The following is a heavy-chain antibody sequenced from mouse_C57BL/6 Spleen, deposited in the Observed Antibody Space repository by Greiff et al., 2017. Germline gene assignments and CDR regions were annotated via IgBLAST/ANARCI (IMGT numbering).Heavy chain of an antibody. CDR3: AREGTVVAPAMDY. V-gene: IGHV1-19*01. Sequence: VQLQQSGPVLVKPGASVKMSCKASGYTFTDYYMNWVKQSHGKSLEWIGVINPYNGGTSYNQKFKGKATLTVDKSSSTAYMELNSLTSEDSAVYYCAREGTVVAPAMDYWGQGTSATVSS. CDR2: INPYNGGT. CDR1: GYTFTDYY. D-gene: IGHD1-1*01. J-gene: IGHJ4*01.